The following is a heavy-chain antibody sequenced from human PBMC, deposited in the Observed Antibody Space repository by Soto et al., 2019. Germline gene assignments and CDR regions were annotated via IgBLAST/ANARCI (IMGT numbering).Heavy chain of an antibody. CDR1: GGTFSSYA. CDR2: IIPIFGTA. D-gene: IGHD3-10*01. J-gene: IGHJ4*02. V-gene: IGHV1-69*01. CDR3: ARGAVRGVIITKGFDY. Sequence: QVQLVQSGAEVKKPGSSVKVSCKASGGTFSSYAISWVRQAPGQGLEWMGGIIPIFGTANYAQKFQGRVTITADESTSTAYRELSSLRSEDTAVYYCARGAVRGVIITKGFDYWGQGTLVTVSS.